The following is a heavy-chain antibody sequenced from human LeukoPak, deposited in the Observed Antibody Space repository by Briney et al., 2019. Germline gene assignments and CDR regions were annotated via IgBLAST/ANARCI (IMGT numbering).Heavy chain of an antibody. CDR3: ARYYYYGMDV. CDR1: GGSITSFY. J-gene: IGHJ6*02. V-gene: IGHV4-59*12. CDR2: IDYSGST. Sequence: SETLSLTCTLSGGSITSFYWSWIRQPPGKGLEWIGYIDYSGSTNYNPSLKSRVTISVDTSKNQFSLKLSSVTAADTAVYYCARYYYYGMDVWGQGTTVTVSS.